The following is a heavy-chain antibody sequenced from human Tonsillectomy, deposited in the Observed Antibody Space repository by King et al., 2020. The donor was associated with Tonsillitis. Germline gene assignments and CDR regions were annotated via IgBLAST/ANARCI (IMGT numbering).Heavy chain of an antibody. CDR2: ISDDGNKK. J-gene: IGHJ6*02. D-gene: IGHD4-17*01. CDR1: GFPFRSYG. CDR3: AKSIGYGDYDYAMAV. Sequence: VQLVESGGGVVQPGRSLRLSCAASGFPFRSYGMHWVRQAPGKGLEWVILISDDGNKKYYADSVMGRFTISRDNAKNTLYLQMNSLTAEDTAVYYCAKSIGYGDYDYAMAVWGQGTTVTVSS. V-gene: IGHV3-30*18.